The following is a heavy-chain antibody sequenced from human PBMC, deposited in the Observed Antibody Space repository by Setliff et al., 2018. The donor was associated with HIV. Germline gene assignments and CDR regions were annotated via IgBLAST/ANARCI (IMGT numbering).Heavy chain of an antibody. CDR1: GGSISSHY. J-gene: IGHJ4*02. CDR3: ARVRGSSYFGTFDY. CDR2: IYYSGST. D-gene: IGHD1-26*01. V-gene: IGHV4-59*11. Sequence: SETLSLTCTVSGGSISSHYWSWIRQPPGKGLEWIGSIYYSGSTNYNPSLKSRVTISVDTSKNQFSLKLSSVTAADTAVYYCARVRGSSYFGTFDYWGQGALVTVSS.